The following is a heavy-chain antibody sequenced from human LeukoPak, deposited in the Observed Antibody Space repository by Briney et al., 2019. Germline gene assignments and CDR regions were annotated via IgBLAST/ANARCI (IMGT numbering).Heavy chain of an antibody. CDR1: GFSVSSNY. CDR3: AREGSSGGYFDY. D-gene: IGHD6-6*01. CDR2: IYSGGST. J-gene: IGHJ4*02. Sequence: GGSLRLSCAASGFSVSSNYMRWVRRAPGKGLEWVSVIYSGGSTYYAGSVKGRFTISRDNSKNTLYLQMNSLRAEDTSVYYCAREGSSGGYFDYWGQGTLVTVSS. V-gene: IGHV3-53*05.